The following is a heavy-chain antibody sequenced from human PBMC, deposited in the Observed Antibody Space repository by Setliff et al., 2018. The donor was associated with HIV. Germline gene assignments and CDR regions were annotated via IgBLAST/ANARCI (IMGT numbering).Heavy chain of an antibody. J-gene: IGHJ5*02. Sequence: GGSLRLSCAPSGCTVSTKYMSWVRQPPGKGLQWVSVIYCGDTTYFGDSVKGRFTISRDKSKNTHLQMNSLRTENTAVYYCAGGRFSSSWYFNWFDPWGQGTLVTVSS. CDR3: AGGRFSSSWYFNWFDP. V-gene: IGHV3-66*02. D-gene: IGHD6-13*01. CDR2: IYCGDTT. CDR1: GCTVSTKY.